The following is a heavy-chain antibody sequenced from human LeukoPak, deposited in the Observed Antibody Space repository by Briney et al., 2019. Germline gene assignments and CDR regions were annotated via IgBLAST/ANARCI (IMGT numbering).Heavy chain of an antibody. J-gene: IGHJ4*02. CDR3: AREHYYDSSGFYRDFDC. CDR1: GFTFSSYS. Sequence: GGSLRLSCAASGFTFSSYSMNWVRQAPGKGLEWVSSISSSSSYIYYADSVKGRFTISRDNAKNSLYLQMNSLRAEDTAVYYCAREHYYDSSGFYRDFDCWGQGTLVTVSS. D-gene: IGHD3-22*01. V-gene: IGHV3-21*01. CDR2: ISSSSSYI.